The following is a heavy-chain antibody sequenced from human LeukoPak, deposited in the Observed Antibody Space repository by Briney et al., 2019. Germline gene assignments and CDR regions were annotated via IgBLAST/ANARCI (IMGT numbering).Heavy chain of an antibody. J-gene: IGHJ4*02. Sequence: AEALLISCKGSGYSFTSYWIGWVRQMPGEKRVWMGSIYPGDSDTRYSASFQGQVTISADKSISTAYLQRSSLKASDTAMYYCARHAGGYDSRTDYGDQGTRIIV. CDR1: GYSFTSYW. CDR2: IYPGDSDT. V-gene: IGHV5-51*01. D-gene: IGHD5-12*01. CDR3: ARHAGGYDSRTDY.